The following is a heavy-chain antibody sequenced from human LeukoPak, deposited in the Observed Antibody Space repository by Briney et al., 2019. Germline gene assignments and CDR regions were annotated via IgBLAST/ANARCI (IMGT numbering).Heavy chain of an antibody. J-gene: IGHJ4*02. CDR2: MNPNSGNT. CDR1: GYTFTSFD. D-gene: IGHD5-12*01. Sequence: ASVKVSCKASGYTFTSFDIXXXXXXTXXXXXXMGWMNPNSGNTXXAXKFQGRVXITRNTSISTAYMELSSLRSEDTAVYYCARGGHGYSGYDWGQGTLVTVSS. V-gene: IGHV1-8*03. CDR3: ARGGHGYSGYD.